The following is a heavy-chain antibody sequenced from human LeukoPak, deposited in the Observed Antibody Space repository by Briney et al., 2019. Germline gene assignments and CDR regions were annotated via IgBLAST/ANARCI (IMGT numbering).Heavy chain of an antibody. CDR3: ARAHFHYDYVWGSYRPFDY. D-gene: IGHD3-16*02. CDR2: INPNSGGT. CDR1: GYTFIGYY. Sequence: ASVKVSCKASGYTFIGYYMHWVRQAPGQGLEWMGWINPNSGGTNYAQKFQGRVTMTRDTSISTAYMELSRLRSDDTAVYYCARAHFHYDYVWGSYRPFDYWGQGTLVTVSS. J-gene: IGHJ4*02. V-gene: IGHV1-2*02.